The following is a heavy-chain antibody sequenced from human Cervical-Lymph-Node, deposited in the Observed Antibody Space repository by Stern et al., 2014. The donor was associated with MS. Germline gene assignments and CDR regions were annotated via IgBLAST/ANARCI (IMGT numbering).Heavy chain of an antibody. CDR2: VIPLFKAP. Sequence: QLGKSGAEVKKPGSSVKVSCKASGDTFSTYAINWLRQAPGQGPEWMGGVIPLFKAPDHAHPFQGRVTITGDDPTSTAYMELKSLRSDDTAVYYCARGSAYFDFWSTYYGHFEYWGQGTLITVSS. J-gene: IGHJ4*02. CDR1: GDTFSTYA. CDR3: ARGSAYFDFWSTYYGHFEY. D-gene: IGHD3-3*01. V-gene: IGHV1-69*01.